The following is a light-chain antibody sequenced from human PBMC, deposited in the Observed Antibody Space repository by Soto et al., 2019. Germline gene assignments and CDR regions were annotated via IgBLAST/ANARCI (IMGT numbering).Light chain of an antibody. CDR1: QSVLYSSNNKNH. CDR2: DAS. CDR3: QQRSNWPLIT. V-gene: IGKV3-11*01. J-gene: IGKJ5*01. Sequence: VVTQSSDALAVSLGERATINCKSSQSVLYSSNNKNHLAWYQQKPGQAPRLLIYDASNRATGIPARFSGSGSGTDFTLTISSLEPEDFAVYYCQQRSNWPLITFGQGTRLEIK.